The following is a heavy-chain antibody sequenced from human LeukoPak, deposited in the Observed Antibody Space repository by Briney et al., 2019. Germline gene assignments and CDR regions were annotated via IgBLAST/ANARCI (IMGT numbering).Heavy chain of an antibody. V-gene: IGHV3-23*01. J-gene: IGHJ4*02. D-gene: IGHD1-26*01. CDR1: GFTFSSYA. CDR3: AKDYSGNYLKDY. CDR2: ISGTGGST. Sequence: SGGSPRLSCAASGFTFSSYAMSWVRQAPGKGLEWVSSISGTGGSTYYADSVKGRFTISRDNSKNTLYLQMNSLRAEDTAVYYCAKDYSGNYLKDYWGQGTLVTVSS.